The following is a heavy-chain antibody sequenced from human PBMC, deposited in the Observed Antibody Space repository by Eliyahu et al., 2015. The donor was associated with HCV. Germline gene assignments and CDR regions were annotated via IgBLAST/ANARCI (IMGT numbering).Heavy chain of an antibody. D-gene: IGHD6-19*01. CDR1: GFTFSHYA. Sequence: EVQLLESGGGLVQPGGSLRLSCXASGFTFSHYAINWVRQAPGKGLEWVSGISANGVGTYYADSVKGRFTISRDNSKNTVYLQMNNLRAEDTAVYYCAKAGSAWYPAFDSWGQGTLVPVSS. CDR2: ISANGVGT. J-gene: IGHJ4*02. V-gene: IGHV3-23*01. CDR3: AKAGSAWYPAFDS.